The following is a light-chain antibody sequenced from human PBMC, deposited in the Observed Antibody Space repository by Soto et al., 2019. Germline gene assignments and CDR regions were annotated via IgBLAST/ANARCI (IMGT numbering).Light chain of an antibody. CDR1: QGISTW. Sequence: QVTQSPSSLSASVGDRVTITCRASQGISTWLAWYRQKPGKAPKLLIYGASSLQNWVPSRFSGSGYGTHFTLTISSLQPEDFATYSCQQTNSFPLTFGGGTKV. J-gene: IGKJ4*01. CDR2: GAS. V-gene: IGKV1-12*01. CDR3: QQTNSFPLT.